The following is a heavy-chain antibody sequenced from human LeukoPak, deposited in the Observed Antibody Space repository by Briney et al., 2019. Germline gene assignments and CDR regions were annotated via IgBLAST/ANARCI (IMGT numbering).Heavy chain of an antibody. J-gene: IGHJ4*02. V-gene: IGHV3-33*01. Sequence: GGSLKLSCAASGFTFSSYGMHWVRQAPGKGLEWMAVIWYGGSNKYYADSVKGRFTISRDNAKNSLYLQMNSLRAEDTAVYYCTRDREGTDYWGQGTLVTVSS. D-gene: IGHD1-26*01. CDR1: GFTFSSYG. CDR3: TRDREGTDY. CDR2: IWYGGSNK.